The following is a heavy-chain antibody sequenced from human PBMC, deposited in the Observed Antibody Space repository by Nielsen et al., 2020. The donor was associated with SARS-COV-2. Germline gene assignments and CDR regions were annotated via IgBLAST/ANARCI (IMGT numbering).Heavy chain of an antibody. D-gene: IGHD6-19*01. Sequence: ASVKVSCKASGYTLSNYAINWVRQAPGQGLEWMGWINTNTGHPTYAQGFTGRFVFSLDTSVRTAYLRINSLKADDSATYFCARGGSGRNGFDYWGQGTLVTVSS. J-gene: IGHJ4*02. V-gene: IGHV7-4-1*02. CDR2: INTNTGHP. CDR3: ARGGSGRNGFDY. CDR1: GYTLSNYA.